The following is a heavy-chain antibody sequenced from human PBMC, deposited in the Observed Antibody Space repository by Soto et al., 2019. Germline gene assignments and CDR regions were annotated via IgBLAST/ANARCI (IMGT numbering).Heavy chain of an antibody. D-gene: IGHD3-9*01. Sequence: VQLVQSGAEVKKPGASVQVSCKTSGYAFTKSGISWVRQAPGQGLEWMGWISGYSGNTIYAQKVQGRVTMTTDTSTRTADMELGSLKSDDTAVYYCARVEGAPHFDWFLSDVDFWGQGTLVTVSS. J-gene: IGHJ4*02. CDR1: GYAFTKSG. CDR2: ISGYSGNT. CDR3: ARVEGAPHFDWFLSDVDF. V-gene: IGHV1-18*01.